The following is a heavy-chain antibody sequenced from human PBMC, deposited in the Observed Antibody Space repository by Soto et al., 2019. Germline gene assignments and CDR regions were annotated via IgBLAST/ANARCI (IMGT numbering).Heavy chain of an antibody. V-gene: IGHV1-69*13. Sequence: ASVKVSCKASGGTFSSYAISWVRQAPGQGLEWMGGIIPIFGTANYAQKFQGRVTITADESTSTAYMELSSLRSEDTAVYYCAMGVAGTSGAGSYFDYWGQGTLVTVSS. CDR1: GGTFSSYA. D-gene: IGHD6-19*01. CDR3: AMGVAGTSGAGSYFDY. CDR2: IIPIFGTA. J-gene: IGHJ4*02.